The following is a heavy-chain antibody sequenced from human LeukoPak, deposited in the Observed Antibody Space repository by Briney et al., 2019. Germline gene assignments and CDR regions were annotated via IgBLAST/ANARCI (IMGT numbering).Heavy chain of an antibody. CDR2: ISGSGGST. CDR1: GSTFSSYA. J-gene: IGHJ4*02. Sequence: GGSLRLSCAASGSTFSSYAMSWVRQAPGKGLEWVSAISGSGGSTYYADSVKGRFTISRDNSKNTLYLQMNSLRAEDTAVYYCANRGSGYYYFDYWGQGTLVTVSS. V-gene: IGHV3-23*01. CDR3: ANRGSGYYYFDY. D-gene: IGHD3-10*01.